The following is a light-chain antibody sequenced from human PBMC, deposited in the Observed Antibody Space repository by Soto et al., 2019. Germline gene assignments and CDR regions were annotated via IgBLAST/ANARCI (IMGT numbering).Light chain of an antibody. CDR3: QQYNFWPPWT. Sequence: EIVMTQSPATLSVSPGERATLSCRASQSLSNNLAWYQQKPGQAPRLLIYGASTRATGIPARFSGSGSGTEFALTISSLQSEDFAVYYCQQYNFWPPWTFGQGTKVEIK. CDR1: QSLSNN. J-gene: IGKJ1*01. CDR2: GAS. V-gene: IGKV3-15*01.